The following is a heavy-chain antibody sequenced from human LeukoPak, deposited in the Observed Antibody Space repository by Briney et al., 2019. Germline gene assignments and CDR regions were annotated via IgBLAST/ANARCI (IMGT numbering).Heavy chain of an antibody. Sequence: GGSLRLSCAASGFTFKNYAMTWVRQAPGKGLEWLSVIGSDSGGIEYADSVKGRFTISRDNSKNTLYLQMNNLRAEDTAVYYCAKYVVIVPAGTRAFDYWGQGTLATVSS. CDR3: AKYVVIVPAGTRAFDY. V-gene: IGHV3-23*01. CDR2: IGSDSGGI. J-gene: IGHJ4*02. CDR1: GFTFKNYA. D-gene: IGHD6-13*01.